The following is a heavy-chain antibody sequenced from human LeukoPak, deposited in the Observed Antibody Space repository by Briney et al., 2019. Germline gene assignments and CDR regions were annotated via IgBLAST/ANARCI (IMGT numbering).Heavy chain of an antibody. Sequence: SETLSLTCAVYGGSFSGYYWSWIRQPPGKGLEWIGEINHSGSTNYNPSLKSRVTISVDTSKNQFSLKLSSVTAADTAVYYCTTDPYSGSSYYSFYSGMDVWGHGTTVTVSS. CDR1: GGSFSGYY. J-gene: IGHJ6*02. CDR3: TTDPYSGSSYYSFYSGMDV. D-gene: IGHD1-26*01. V-gene: IGHV4-34*01. CDR2: INHSGST.